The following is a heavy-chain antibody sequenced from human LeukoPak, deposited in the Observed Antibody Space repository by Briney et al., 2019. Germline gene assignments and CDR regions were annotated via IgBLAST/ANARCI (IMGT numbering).Heavy chain of an antibody. CDR3: ARGSGSYAVRGFDY. V-gene: IGHV4-30-4*08. Sequence: PSQTLFLTCTVSGGSISSGDYYWSWIRQPPGKGLEWIGYIYYSGSTYYNPSLKSRVTISVDTSKNQFSLKLSSVTAADTAVYYCARGSGSYAVRGFDYWGQGTLVTVSS. CDR1: GGSISSGDYY. J-gene: IGHJ4*02. D-gene: IGHD1-26*01. CDR2: IYYSGST.